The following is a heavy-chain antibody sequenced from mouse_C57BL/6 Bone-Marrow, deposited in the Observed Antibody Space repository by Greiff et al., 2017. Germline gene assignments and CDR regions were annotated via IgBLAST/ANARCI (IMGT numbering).Heavy chain of an antibody. Sequence: VQLQQSGPELVKPGASVKISCKASGYSFTGYYMNWVKQSPEKSLEWIGEINPSTGGTTYNQKFKAKATLTVDKSSSTAYMQLKSLTSEDSAVYYCAREELGPFDYWGQGTTLTVSS. V-gene: IGHV1-42*01. J-gene: IGHJ2*01. D-gene: IGHD4-1*01. CDR1: GYSFTGYY. CDR3: AREELGPFDY. CDR2: INPSTGGT.